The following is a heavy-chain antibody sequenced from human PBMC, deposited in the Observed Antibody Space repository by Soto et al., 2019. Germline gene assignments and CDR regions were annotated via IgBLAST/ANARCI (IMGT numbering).Heavy chain of an antibody. CDR1: GYTFTSYG. Sequence: QVQLVQSGAEVKKPGASVKVSCKASGYTFTSYGISWVRQAPGQGLEWMGWISAYNGNTNYAQKFQGRDTITADESTSTAYMELSSLRSEDTAVYYCARDVSYGDYVRIWFDPWGQGTLVTVSS. D-gene: IGHD4-17*01. CDR2: ISAYNGNT. CDR3: ARDVSYGDYVRIWFDP. V-gene: IGHV1-18*04. J-gene: IGHJ5*02.